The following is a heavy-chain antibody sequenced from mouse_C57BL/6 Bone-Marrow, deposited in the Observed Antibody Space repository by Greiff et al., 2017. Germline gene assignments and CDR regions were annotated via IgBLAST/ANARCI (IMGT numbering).Heavy chain of an antibody. Sequence: QVQLQQPGAELVKPGASVKLSCKASGYTFTSYWMHWVKQRPGQGLEWIGMIHPNSGSTNYNEKFKSKATLTVDKSSSKAYMQLRSLTSEDSAVYYCAGYYYGSSFDYWGQGTTLTVSS. CDR3: AGYYYGSSFDY. D-gene: IGHD1-1*01. CDR1: GYTFTSYW. CDR2: IHPNSGST. V-gene: IGHV1-64*01. J-gene: IGHJ2*01.